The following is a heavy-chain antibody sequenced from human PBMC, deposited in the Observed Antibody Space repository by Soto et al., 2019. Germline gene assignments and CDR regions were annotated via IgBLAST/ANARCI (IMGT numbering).Heavy chain of an antibody. CDR3: ARDLFCSSTSCPPFDY. J-gene: IGHJ4*02. CDR2: IYSGGST. CDR1: GFTVSSNY. D-gene: IGHD2-2*01. V-gene: IGHV3-53*01. Sequence: GGSLRLSCAASGFTVSSNYMSWVRQAPGKGLEWVSVIYSGGSTYYADSVKGRFTISRDNSKNTLYLQMNSLRAEDTAVYYCARDLFCSSTSCPPFDYWGQGTLVTVSS.